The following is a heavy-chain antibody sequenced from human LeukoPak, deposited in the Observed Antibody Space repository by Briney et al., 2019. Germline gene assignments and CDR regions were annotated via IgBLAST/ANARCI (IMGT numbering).Heavy chain of an antibody. J-gene: IGHJ4*02. CDR2: TRNKANSYTT. D-gene: IGHD4-17*01. CDR3: ARGRVTTLYYFDY. Sequence: GGSLRLSCAASGFTFSAHCMDWVRQAPGKGLEWVGRTRNKANSYTTEYAASVKGRFTISRDDSKNSLYLQMNSLKTEDTAVYYCARGRVTTLYYFDYWGQGTLVTVSS. V-gene: IGHV3-72*01. CDR1: GFTFSAHC.